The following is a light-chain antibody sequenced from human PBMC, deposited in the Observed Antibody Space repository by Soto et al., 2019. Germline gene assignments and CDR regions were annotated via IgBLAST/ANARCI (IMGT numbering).Light chain of an antibody. CDR1: ESLFGF. V-gene: IGKV3-15*01. Sequence: TQSPATLSVSPGDTVTLSCRASESLFGFLAWYQQKPGQAPRLLMYGVSTRATGIPARFSGGGSATDFTLTISSLQSEDSAFYFCQSYNDWPFASGLGTRLEI. CDR3: QSYNDWPFA. CDR2: GVS. J-gene: IGKJ2*01.